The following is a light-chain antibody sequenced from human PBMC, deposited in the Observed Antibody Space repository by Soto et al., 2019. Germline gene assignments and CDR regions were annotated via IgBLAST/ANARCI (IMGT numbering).Light chain of an antibody. CDR2: YDS. CDR1: NIGSKS. Sequence: SYELTQPPSGSVAPGKTARITCGGTNIGSKSVHWYQQKPGQAPVLVIYYDSDRPSGIPERFSGSNSGNTATLTISRVEAGDEDDYYCQVWDSSSDPVVFGGGTKLTVL. V-gene: IGLV3-21*04. CDR3: QVWDSSSDPVV. J-gene: IGLJ2*01.